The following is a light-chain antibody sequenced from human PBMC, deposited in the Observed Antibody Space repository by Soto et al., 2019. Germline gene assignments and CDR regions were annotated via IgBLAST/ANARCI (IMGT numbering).Light chain of an antibody. CDR2: DVS. CDR1: SSDVGGYNY. J-gene: IGLJ1*01. CDR3: SSYTSSSTLYV. V-gene: IGLV2-14*01. Sequence: HSALTQPASVSGSPGQSSTISCTGTSSDVGGYNYVSWYQQHPGKAPKLMIYDVSNRPSGVSNRFSGAKSGNTASLTISGLQAEDEADYYCSSYTSSSTLYVFGTGTKLTVL.